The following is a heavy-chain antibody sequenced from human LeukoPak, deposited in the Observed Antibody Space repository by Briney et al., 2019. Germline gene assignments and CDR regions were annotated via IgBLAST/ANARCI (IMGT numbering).Heavy chain of an antibody. J-gene: IGHJ4*02. CDR2: INSDGSST. V-gene: IGHV3-74*03. CDR1: GFTFSSYA. CDR3: ARVRAAHGIGFGY. Sequence: PGGSLRLSCAASGFTFSSYAMSWVRQAPGKGLVWVSRINSDGSSTTYADSVKGRFTISRDNAKNTLYLQMNSLRAEGTAMYYSARVRAAHGIGFGYWGQGTLVTVSS. D-gene: IGHD6-13*01.